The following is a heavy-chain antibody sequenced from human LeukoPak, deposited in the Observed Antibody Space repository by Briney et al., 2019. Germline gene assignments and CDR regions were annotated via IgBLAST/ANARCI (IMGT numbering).Heavy chain of an antibody. V-gene: IGHV3-23*01. J-gene: IGHJ4*02. Sequence: GGSLRLSCAASGFTFSTYAMSWVRQAPGKGLQWVSLISGSGDGAHYANSVKGRFTISRDKSKNTLHLQMNSLRAEDTAIYYCARDTSFAVGATLDFWGQGTLVTVSS. D-gene: IGHD1-26*01. CDR2: ISGSGDGA. CDR1: GFTFSTYA. CDR3: ARDTSFAVGATLDF.